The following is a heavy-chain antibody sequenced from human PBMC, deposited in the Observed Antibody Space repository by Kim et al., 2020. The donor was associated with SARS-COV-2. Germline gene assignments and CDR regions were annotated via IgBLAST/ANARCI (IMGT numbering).Heavy chain of an antibody. D-gene: IGHD6-19*01. V-gene: IGHV3-48*02. CDR2: ISSSSSTI. CDR3: ARDRQQWTQEDDAFDI. J-gene: IGHJ3*02. CDR1: GFTFSSYS. Sequence: GGSLRLSCAASGFTFSSYSMNWVRQAPGKGLEWVSYISSSSSTIYYADSVKGRFTISRDNAKNSLYLQMNSLRDEDTAVYYCARDRQQWTQEDDAFDIWGQGTMVTVSS.